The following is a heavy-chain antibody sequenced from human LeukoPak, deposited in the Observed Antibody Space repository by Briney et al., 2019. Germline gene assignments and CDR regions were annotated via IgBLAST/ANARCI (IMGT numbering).Heavy chain of an antibody. Sequence: PSETLSLTCTVSSGSFRTYYWSWIRRPPGKGLEWIGYIFYNEGTSYNPSLKSRVTISLDKSKNQFSLKLSSVTAADTAVYYCAKIVGYGSEYYYYYMDVWSKGTTVTVSS. CDR3: AKIVGYGSEYYYYYMDV. J-gene: IGHJ6*03. D-gene: IGHD3-10*01. CDR1: SGSFRTYY. CDR2: IFYNEGT. V-gene: IGHV4-59*12.